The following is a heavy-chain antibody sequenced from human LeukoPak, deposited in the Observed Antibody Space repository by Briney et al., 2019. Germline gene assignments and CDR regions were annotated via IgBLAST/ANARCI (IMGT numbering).Heavy chain of an antibody. J-gene: IGHJ4*02. CDR3: ARGKVDTAMAIDY. D-gene: IGHD5-18*01. Sequence: EGSLRLSCAASGFTFSSYWMHWVRQAPGKGLVWVSRINSDGSSTSYADSVKGRFTISRDNAKNTLYLQMNSLRAEDTAVYYCARGKVDTAMAIDYWGQGTLVTVSS. CDR1: GFTFSSYW. CDR2: INSDGSST. V-gene: IGHV3-74*01.